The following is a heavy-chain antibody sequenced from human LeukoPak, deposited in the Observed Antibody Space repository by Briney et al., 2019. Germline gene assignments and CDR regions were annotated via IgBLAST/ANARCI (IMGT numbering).Heavy chain of an antibody. CDR1: GGSISSGSYY. J-gene: IGHJ4*02. D-gene: IGHD6-19*01. CDR2: IYTSGST. V-gene: IGHV4-61*02. CDR3: VRGPDEQWLVPFDY. Sequence: SQTLSLTCTVSGGSISSGSYYWSWIRQPAGKGLEWIGRIYTSGSTNYNPSLKSRVTISVDTSKNQFSLKLSSVTAADTAVYYCVRGPDEQWLVPFDYWGQGTLVTVSS.